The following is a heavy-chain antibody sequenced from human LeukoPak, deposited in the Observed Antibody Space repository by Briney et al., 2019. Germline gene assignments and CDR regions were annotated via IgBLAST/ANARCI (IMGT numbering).Heavy chain of an antibody. J-gene: IGHJ4*02. Sequence: GGSLRLSCATSGFSFSNYWMSWVRQAPGKGLEWVASIKQDESERYYVDSVKGRFTISRDSAKDSLYLQMNNLRAEDTAVYYCARAMDSSSSRYRAFEYWGQGAPVTVSS. CDR2: IKQDESER. CDR1: GFSFSNYW. CDR3: ARAMDSSSSRYRAFEY. D-gene: IGHD2-2*01. V-gene: IGHV3-7*01.